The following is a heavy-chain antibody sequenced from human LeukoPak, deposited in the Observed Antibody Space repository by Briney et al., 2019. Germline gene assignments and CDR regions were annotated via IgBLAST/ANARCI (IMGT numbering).Heavy chain of an antibody. D-gene: IGHD1-26*01. J-gene: IGHJ4*02. CDR1: GFTFSSYA. CDR3: VKDLGRYRNNCFDY. V-gene: IGHV3-23*01. Sequence: GGSLRLSCAASGFTFSSYAMSWVRQASEKGLEWVSTISGSGGGTYYADSVKGRFTISRDDSKNTLYLQMNSLRAEDTAVYYCVKDLGRYRNNCFDYWGQGTLVTVSS. CDR2: ISGSGGGT.